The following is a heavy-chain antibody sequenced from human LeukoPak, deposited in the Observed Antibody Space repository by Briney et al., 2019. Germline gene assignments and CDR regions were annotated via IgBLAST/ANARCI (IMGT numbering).Heavy chain of an antibody. V-gene: IGHV3-23*01. CDR1: GFTFSSYA. CDR2: ISGSGDET. Sequence: PGGSLRLSCAASGFTFSSYAMSWVRQAPGKGLEWVSTISGSGDETYYADSVKGRFTIPRDNSKNTLYLQVNILRAEDSALYYCAKDGFRGDCIGGSCYPFDPWGQGTLVTVSS. J-gene: IGHJ5*02. D-gene: IGHD2-15*01. CDR3: AKDGFRGDCIGGSCYPFDP.